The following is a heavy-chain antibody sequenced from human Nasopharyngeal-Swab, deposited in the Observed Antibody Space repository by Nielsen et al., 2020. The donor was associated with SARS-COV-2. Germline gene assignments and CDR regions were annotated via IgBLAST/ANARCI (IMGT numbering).Heavy chain of an antibody. Sequence: GSLRLSFTVSGCSISSSSYYWGWIRQPPGKGLEWIGTINYRGSTYYNPSLKSRVTISVDTSKNQFSLWPSSVTAADTAVYYCARQPPYYYGSGSYMTWFDPWGQGTLVTVSS. V-gene: IGHV4-39*01. CDR3: ARQPPYYYGSGSYMTWFDP. D-gene: IGHD3-10*01. J-gene: IGHJ5*02. CDR1: GCSISSSSYY. CDR2: INYRGST.